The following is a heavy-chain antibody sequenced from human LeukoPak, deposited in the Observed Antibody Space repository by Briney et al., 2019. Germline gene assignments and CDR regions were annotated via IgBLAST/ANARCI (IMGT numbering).Heavy chain of an antibody. Sequence: GASVKVSCKASGYTFTGYYMHWVRQAPGQGLEWMGRINPNSGGTNYAQKFQGRVTMTRETSISTAYMELSRLRSDDTAVYYCASYNWWWSSCWTNLDYWGQGTLVTVSS. CDR3: ASYNWWWSSCWTNLDY. CDR2: INPNSGGT. CDR1: GYTFTGYY. D-gene: IGHD6-13*01. J-gene: IGHJ4*02. V-gene: IGHV1-2*06.